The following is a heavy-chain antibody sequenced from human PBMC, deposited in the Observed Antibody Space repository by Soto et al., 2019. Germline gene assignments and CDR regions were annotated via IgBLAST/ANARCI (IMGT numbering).Heavy chain of an antibody. V-gene: IGHV3-11*06. J-gene: IGHJ4*02. Sequence: PGGSLRLSCAASGFTFSDYYMTWIRQAPGKGLEWVTYISSSGSYTNCADSVKGRFTISRDNAKNSLYLQMNSLRAEDTAVYYCARGPYYYDSSGYYGLDYWGQGTMVTVSS. D-gene: IGHD3-22*01. CDR1: GFTFSDYY. CDR3: ARGPYYYDSSGYYGLDY. CDR2: ISSSGSYT.